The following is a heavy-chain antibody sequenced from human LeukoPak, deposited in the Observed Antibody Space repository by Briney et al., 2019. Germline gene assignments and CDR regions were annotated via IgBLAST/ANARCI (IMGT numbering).Heavy chain of an antibody. V-gene: IGHV4-34*01. CDR2: INHSGST. CDR3: ARGLERIAVAGDPPIPFDP. CDR1: GGSFSGYY. D-gene: IGHD6-19*01. J-gene: IGHJ5*02. Sequence: SETLSLTCAVYGGSFSGYYWSWIRQPPGKGLEWIGEINHSGSTNYNPSLKSRVTISVDTSKNQFSLKLSSVTAADTAVYNCARGLERIAVAGDPPIPFDPWGQGTLVTVSS.